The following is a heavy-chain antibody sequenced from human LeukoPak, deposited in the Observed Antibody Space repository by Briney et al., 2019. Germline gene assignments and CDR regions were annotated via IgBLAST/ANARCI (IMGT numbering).Heavy chain of an antibody. CDR2: IYPGDSDT. D-gene: IGHD5-12*01. Sequence: GESLKISCQGFGYSFINFWIGWVRQMPGKGLEWMGIIYPGDSDTRYSPSFQGQVNISVDRSISAAWLQWSSLKASDTAMYYCARLPEWGGHGSSKAFDIWGQGTLVTVSS. J-gene: IGHJ3*02. V-gene: IGHV5-51*01. CDR1: GYSFINFW. CDR3: ARLPEWGGHGSSKAFDI.